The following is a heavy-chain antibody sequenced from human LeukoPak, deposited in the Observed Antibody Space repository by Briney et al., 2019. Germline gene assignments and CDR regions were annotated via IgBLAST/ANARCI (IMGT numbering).Heavy chain of an antibody. CDR1: GFTVSSNY. V-gene: IGHV3-20*01. CDR2: INWNGGST. Sequence: GGSLRLSCAASGFTVSSNYMSWVRQAPGEGLEWVSGINWNGGSTGYADSVKGRFTISRDNAKNSLYLQMNSLRAEDTALYHCARDTASPYYYGSGGYGMDVWGQGTTVTVSS. CDR3: ARDTASPYYYGSGGYGMDV. D-gene: IGHD3-10*01. J-gene: IGHJ6*02.